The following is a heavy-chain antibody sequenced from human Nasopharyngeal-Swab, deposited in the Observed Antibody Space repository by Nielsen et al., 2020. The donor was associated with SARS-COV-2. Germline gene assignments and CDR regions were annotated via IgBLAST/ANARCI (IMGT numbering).Heavy chain of an antibody. D-gene: IGHD4-23*01. CDR1: GYTFSSYC. CDR2: ISAYNGNT. V-gene: IGHV1-18*01. J-gene: IGHJ4*02. Sequence: ASAQVSSNASGYTFSSYCISWVVHAPPQGLEWMGWISAYNGNTNYSQNPQGRVTMTTDTSTSTAYMELRSLRSDDTAVYYCARVDYGGNFGQNGFGVDDYWGQGTLVTVSS. CDR3: ARVDYGGNFGQNGFGVDDY.